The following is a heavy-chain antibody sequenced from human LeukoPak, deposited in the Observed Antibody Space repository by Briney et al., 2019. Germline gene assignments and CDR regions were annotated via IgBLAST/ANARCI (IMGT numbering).Heavy chain of an antibody. D-gene: IGHD6-13*01. Sequence: PGGSLRLSCAPSGLTLSSYWMSWVRQAPGKGLEWVANIKQDGSEKYYVDPVKGRFTISRDNAKNSLYLQMNSLRAEDTAVYYCAKPPLGIRAAAGTGRDYWGQGTLVTVSS. J-gene: IGHJ4*02. CDR3: AKPPLGIRAAAGTGRDY. CDR1: GLTLSSYW. CDR2: IKQDGSEK. V-gene: IGHV3-7*01.